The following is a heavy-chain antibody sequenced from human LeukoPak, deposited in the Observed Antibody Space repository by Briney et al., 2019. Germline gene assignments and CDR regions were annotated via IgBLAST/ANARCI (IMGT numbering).Heavy chain of an antibody. Sequence: ASVKVSCKASGGTFSSYAISWVRQAPGQGLECMGWISTYSGNTNYAQKFQGRVTMTTDTSTSTAYMELRSLTSDDTAVYYCARGEGYDSSGYANWFDPWGQGTLVTVSS. V-gene: IGHV1-18*01. J-gene: IGHJ5*02. CDR2: ISTYSGNT. CDR1: GGTFSSYA. CDR3: ARGEGYDSSGYANWFDP. D-gene: IGHD3-22*01.